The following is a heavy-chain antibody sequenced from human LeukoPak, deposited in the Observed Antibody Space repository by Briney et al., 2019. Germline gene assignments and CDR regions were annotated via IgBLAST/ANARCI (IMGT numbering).Heavy chain of an antibody. J-gene: IGHJ3*02. D-gene: IGHD4-23*01. Sequence: GASVKVSCKASGCTFASSAISWVRQAPGQGLEWMGRIIPIFGTANYAQKFQGRVTITTDESTSTAYMELSSLRSEDTAVYYCARLPSMTMVVTDAFDIWGQGTMVTVSS. CDR2: IIPIFGTA. CDR3: ARLPSMTMVVTDAFDI. CDR1: GCTFASSA. V-gene: IGHV1-69*05.